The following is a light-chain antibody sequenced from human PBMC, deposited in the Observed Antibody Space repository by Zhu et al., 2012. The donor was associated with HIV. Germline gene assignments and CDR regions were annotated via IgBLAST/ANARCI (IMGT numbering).Light chain of an antibody. J-gene: IGKJ1*01. Sequence: IVLTQSPGTLSVSPGERATLSCRASQSVSSSHLAWYQQKPGQGPRLPIYGGSSRATDIPDRFSGSGSGTDFTLTISRLEPEDFALYHCQQYDSSPWTFGQGTKVEIK. CDR1: QSVSSSH. CDR3: QQYDSSPWT. CDR2: GGS. V-gene: IGKV3-20*01.